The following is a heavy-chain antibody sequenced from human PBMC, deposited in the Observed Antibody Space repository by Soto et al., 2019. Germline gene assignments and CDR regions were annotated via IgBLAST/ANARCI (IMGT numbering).Heavy chain of an antibody. CDR2: ISYDGSNK. CDR1: GFTFSSYG. CDR3: AKGRDDSKIAVAAHERDFDY. J-gene: IGHJ4*02. Sequence: GGSLRLSCAASGFTFSSYGMHWVRQAPGKGLEWVAVISYDGSNKYYADSVKGRFTISRDNSKNTLYLQMNSLRAEDTAVYYCAKGRDDSKIAVAAHERDFDYWGQGTLVTVSS. V-gene: IGHV3-30*18. D-gene: IGHD6-19*01.